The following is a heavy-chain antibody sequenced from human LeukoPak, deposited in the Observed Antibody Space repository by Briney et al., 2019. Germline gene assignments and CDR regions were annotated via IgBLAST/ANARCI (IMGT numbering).Heavy chain of an antibody. J-gene: IGHJ4*02. CDR2: ISYDGSNK. CDR1: GFTFSSYG. Sequence: PGGSLRLSCAASGFTFSSYGMHWVRQAPGKGLEWVAVISYDGSNKYYADSVKGRFTISRDNSKNTLYLQMNSLRAEDTAVYYCARMRGSRITMIVVVLKLPQYYFDYWGQGTLVTVSS. CDR3: ARMRGSRITMIVVVLKLPQYYFDY. D-gene: IGHD3-22*01. V-gene: IGHV3-30*03.